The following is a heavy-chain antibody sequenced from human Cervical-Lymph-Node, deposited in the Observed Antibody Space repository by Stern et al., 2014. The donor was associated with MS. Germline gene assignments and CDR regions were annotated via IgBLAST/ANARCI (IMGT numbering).Heavy chain of an antibody. CDR2: IYYSGTT. CDR3: ARATDL. Sequence: QVQLVESGPGLLRPSETLSLTCTVSGASITSYSWSWIRQPRGKGLEWIGYIYYSGTTNYNASLKGRVAISIDTSKTQFSLRLSSVTAADTAVYYCARATDLWGQGTLVTVSS. V-gene: IGHV4-59*01. J-gene: IGHJ5*02. CDR1: GASITSYS.